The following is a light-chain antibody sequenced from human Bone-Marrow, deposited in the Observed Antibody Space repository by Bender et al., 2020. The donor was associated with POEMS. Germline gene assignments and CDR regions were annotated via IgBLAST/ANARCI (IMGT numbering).Light chain of an antibody. J-gene: IGLJ1*01. CDR3: SSYTTSTTL. CDR2: DVN. CDR1: SSDIGGYNY. V-gene: IGLV2-14*03. Sequence: QSALTQPASVSGSPGQSITISCTGTSSDIGGYNYVSWYQHHPGKAPKLMIYDVNSRPSGVSDRFSGSMSGNTASLTISGLQAEDEADYYCSSYTTSTTLFGTGTKVTVL.